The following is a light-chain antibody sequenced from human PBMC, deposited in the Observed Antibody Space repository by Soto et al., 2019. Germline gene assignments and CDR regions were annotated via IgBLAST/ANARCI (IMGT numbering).Light chain of an antibody. J-gene: IGKJ4*01. V-gene: IGKV1-5*03. Sequence: DSPMTQYPSTLSASVGDRVTITCRASQSISSWLAWYQQKPGKAPKLLISKASTLQSGVPPRFSGSGSGTEFTLTISSLQPDDFATSYCQQYESYPMTFVGGTKVEIK. CDR3: QQYESYPMT. CDR1: QSISSW. CDR2: KAS.